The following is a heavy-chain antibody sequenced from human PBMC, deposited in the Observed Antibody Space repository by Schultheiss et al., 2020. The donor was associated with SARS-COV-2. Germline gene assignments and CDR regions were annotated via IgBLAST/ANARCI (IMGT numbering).Heavy chain of an antibody. D-gene: IGHD2-2*01. CDR2: IYHSGST. CDR1: GDSFRGSTHH. V-gene: IGHV4-39*07. J-gene: IGHJ4*02. Sequence: SQTLSLTCTVSGDSFRGSTHHWAWIRQPPGKGLEWIGSIYHSGSTNYNPSLKSRVTISVDTSKNQFSLKLSSVTAADTAVYYCARVVACSSTTCYGGFLDYWGQGTLVTVSS. CDR3: ARVVACSSTTCYGGFLDY.